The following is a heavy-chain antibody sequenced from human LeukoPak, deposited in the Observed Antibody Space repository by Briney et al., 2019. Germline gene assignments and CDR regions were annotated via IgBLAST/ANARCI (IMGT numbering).Heavy chain of an antibody. CDR1: GYTFTSYG. Sequence: ASVKVSCKASGYTFTSYGISWVRRAPGQGLEWMGWISAYNGNTNYAQKLQGRVTMTTDTSTSTAYMELRSLRSDDTAVYYCARSPSRIVVVPAAIGYWGQGTLVTVSS. V-gene: IGHV1-18*04. J-gene: IGHJ4*02. CDR3: ARSPSRIVVVPAAIGY. CDR2: ISAYNGNT. D-gene: IGHD2-2*01.